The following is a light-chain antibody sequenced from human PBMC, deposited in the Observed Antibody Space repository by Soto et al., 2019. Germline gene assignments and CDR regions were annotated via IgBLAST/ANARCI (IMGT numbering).Light chain of an antibody. CDR1: SSDVGDYNY. CDR3: SSYTSSRTL. Sequence: QSVLTQPASVSGSPGQSITISCTGTSSDVGDYNYVSWYQQHPGKAPKLMIFDVSNRPSGVSYRFSGSKSGNTASLTISGLQAEDEADYYCSSYTSSRTLFGGGTKLTVL. J-gene: IGLJ2*01. CDR2: DVS. V-gene: IGLV2-14*01.